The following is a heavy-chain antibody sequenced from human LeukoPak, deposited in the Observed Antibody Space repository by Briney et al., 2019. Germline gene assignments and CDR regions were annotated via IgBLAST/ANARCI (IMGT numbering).Heavy chain of an antibody. D-gene: IGHD6-19*01. CDR1: GFTFSSYE. V-gene: IGHV3-48*03. CDR3: ARDSSGWRNWFDP. J-gene: IGHJ5*02. Sequence: GGSLRLSCAASGFTFSSYEMNWVRQAPGKGLEWVSYISSSAGTIYYADSVKGRFTISRDIAKKSLYLQMNSLRAEDTAVYYCARDSSGWRNWFDPWGQGTLVTVSS. CDR2: ISSSAGTI.